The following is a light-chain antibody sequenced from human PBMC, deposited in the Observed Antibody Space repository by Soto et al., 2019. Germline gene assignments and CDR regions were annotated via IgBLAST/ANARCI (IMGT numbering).Light chain of an antibody. Sequence: QSVLTQPPSVSGAPGQRVTISCTGSSSNIGAGYDVHWYQQLPGTAPKLLIYGNSNRPSGVPDRFSGSKSGTSASLAITGLQAEDEADYYCQSYYTSLRGVFGGGTKVTVL. CDR3: QSYYTSLRGV. V-gene: IGLV1-40*01. CDR1: SSNIGAGYD. CDR2: GNS. J-gene: IGLJ3*02.